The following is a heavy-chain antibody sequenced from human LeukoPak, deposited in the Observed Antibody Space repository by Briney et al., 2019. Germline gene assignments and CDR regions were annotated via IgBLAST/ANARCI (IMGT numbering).Heavy chain of an antibody. CDR3: ARSLAAAGPSYYYYYMDV. J-gene: IGHJ6*03. CDR1: GFTVSSNY. V-gene: IGHV3-53*01. D-gene: IGHD6-13*01. CDR2: IYSGGST. Sequence: GGSLRLSCAASGFTVSSNYMSWVRQAPGKGLEWVSVIYSGGSTYYADSVKGRFTISRDNSKNTLYLQMNSLRAEDTAVYYCARSLAAAGPSYYYYYMDVWGKGTTVTVSS.